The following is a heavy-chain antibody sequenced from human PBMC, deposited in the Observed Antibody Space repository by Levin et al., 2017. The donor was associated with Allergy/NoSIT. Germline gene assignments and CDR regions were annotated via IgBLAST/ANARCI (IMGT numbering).Heavy chain of an antibody. CDR3: VRGWTGGLDY. CDR1: GFTVSSNY. V-gene: IGHV3-53*01. CDR2: IYIDGDT. J-gene: IGHJ4*02. D-gene: IGHD1-1*01. Sequence: LSLTCAASGFTVSSNYMNWVRQAPGKGLEWVSVIYIDGDTYYADSVKGRFTVSRDNSKNTVYLQMNNLRAEDTAVYYCVRGWTGGLDYWGQGSLVTVSS.